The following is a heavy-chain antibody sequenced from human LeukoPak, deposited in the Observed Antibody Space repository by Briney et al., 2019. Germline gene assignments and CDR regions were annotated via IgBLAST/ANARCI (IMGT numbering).Heavy chain of an antibody. V-gene: IGHV4-34*01. CDR3: ARVVGDYVWGSYLGKRVVDY. D-gene: IGHD3-16*02. Sequence: SETLSLTCAVYGGSFSGYYWSWIRQPPGKGLEWIGEINHSGSTNYNPSLKSRVAISVDTSKNQFSLKLSSVTAADTAVYYCARVVGDYVWGSYLGKRVVDYWGQGTLVTVSS. CDR1: GGSFSGYY. CDR2: INHSGST. J-gene: IGHJ4*02.